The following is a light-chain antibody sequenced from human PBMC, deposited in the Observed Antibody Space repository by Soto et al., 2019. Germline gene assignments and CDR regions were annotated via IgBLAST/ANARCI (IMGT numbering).Light chain of an antibody. J-gene: IGLJ1*01. CDR1: GSDVGNYVF. CDR2: EVS. V-gene: IGLV2-14*01. CDR3: VSYTSTSTLV. Sequence: QSVLTQPASVSGSPGQSITISCTGTGSDVGNYVFVSWYQQYPGKAPKLIIFEVSNRPSGVSDRFSGSKSGSTASLSISGLQSEDEADYYCVSYTSTSTLVFGTGTKATVL.